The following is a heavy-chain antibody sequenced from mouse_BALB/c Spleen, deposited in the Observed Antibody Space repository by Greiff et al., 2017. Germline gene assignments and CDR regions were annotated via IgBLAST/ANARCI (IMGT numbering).Heavy chain of an antibody. CDR1: GFTFSSFG. CDR3: ARKNYGSREYAMDY. D-gene: IGHD1-1*01. Sequence: EVMLVESGGGLVQPGGSRKLSCAASGFTFSSFGMHWVRQAPEKGLEWVAYISSGSSTIYYADTVKGRFTISRDNPKNTLFLQMTSLRSEDTAMYYCARKNYGSREYAMDYWGQGTSVTVSS. J-gene: IGHJ4*01. V-gene: IGHV5-17*02. CDR2: ISSGSSTI.